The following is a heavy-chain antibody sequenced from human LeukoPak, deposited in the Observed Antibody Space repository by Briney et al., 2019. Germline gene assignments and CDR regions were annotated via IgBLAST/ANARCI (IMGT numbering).Heavy chain of an antibody. V-gene: IGHV1-69*05. CDR2: SIPIFGTV. CDR1: GGTFNNYA. CDR3: ARGVADTTMVTPQFYRSYYMDD. D-gene: IGHD5-18*01. Sequence: SVRLSCESSGGTFNNYAINWVRQAPGQGLEWMGGSIPIFGTVNYAQEFQGRLTITTDESTTTAYMELNSQRFEDTAVYYCARGVADTTMVTPQFYRSYYMDDWGKGTSVTVSS. J-gene: IGHJ6*03.